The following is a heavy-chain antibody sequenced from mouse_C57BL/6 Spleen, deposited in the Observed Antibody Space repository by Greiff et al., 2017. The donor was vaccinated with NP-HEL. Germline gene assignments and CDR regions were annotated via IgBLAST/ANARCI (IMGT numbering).Heavy chain of an antibody. Sequence: QVQLQQPGAELVKPGASVKVSCKASGYTFTSYWMHWVKQRPGQGLEWIGRIHPSDSDTNYNQQFKGKATLTVDKSSSTAYMQLSSLTSEDSAVYYCAIVDSSGPRFAYWGQGTLVTVSA. V-gene: IGHV1-74*01. CDR3: AIVDSSGPRFAY. CDR2: IHPSDSDT. CDR1: GYTFTSYW. D-gene: IGHD3-2*02. J-gene: IGHJ3*01.